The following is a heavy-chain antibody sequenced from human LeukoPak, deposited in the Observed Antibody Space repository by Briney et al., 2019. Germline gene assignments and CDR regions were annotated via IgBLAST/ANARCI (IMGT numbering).Heavy chain of an antibody. Sequence: PGGSLRLSCAASGFTFSSYGMSWVRQVPGKGLEWVSGINWNGGSTGYADSVKGRFTISRDNAKNSLYLQMNSLRAEDTALYYCARASGSGYYFYLDYWGQGTLVTVSS. V-gene: IGHV3-20*04. CDR1: GFTFSSYG. CDR2: INWNGGST. D-gene: IGHD3-22*01. J-gene: IGHJ4*02. CDR3: ARASGSGYYFYLDY.